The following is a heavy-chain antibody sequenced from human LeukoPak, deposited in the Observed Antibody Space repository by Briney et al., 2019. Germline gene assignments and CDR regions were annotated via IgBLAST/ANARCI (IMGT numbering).Heavy chain of an antibody. CDR1: AYTFSGYY. Sequence: ASVKVSCKASAYTFSGYYMHWVRQAPGRGLEWMGWINPNSGGTNYAQKFQGRVTMTRDTSISTAYMELSRLRSDDTAVYYCTRDRPLSGHDYWGQGTLVTVSS. V-gene: IGHV1-2*02. D-gene: IGHD1-26*01. J-gene: IGHJ4*02. CDR3: TRDRPLSGHDY. CDR2: INPNSGGT.